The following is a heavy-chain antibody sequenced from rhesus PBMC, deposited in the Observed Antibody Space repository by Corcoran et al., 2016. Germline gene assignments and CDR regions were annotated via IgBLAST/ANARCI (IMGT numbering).Heavy chain of an antibody. J-gene: IGHJ2*01. CDR3: ARETTTGWYFDI. CDR2: ISGSGGST. V-gene: IGHV4-173*01. D-gene: IGHD1-14*01. CDR1: GGSISSNY. Sequence: QLQLQESGPGLVKPSETLSLTCAVSGGSISSNYWSWIRKPPGKGLELIGRISGSGGSTDYNPSLKSRVTISTDTSKNQFSLKLSSVTAADTAVYYCARETTTGWYFDIWGPGTPITISS.